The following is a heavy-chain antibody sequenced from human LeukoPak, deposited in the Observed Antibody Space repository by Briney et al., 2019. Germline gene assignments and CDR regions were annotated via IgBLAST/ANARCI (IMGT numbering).Heavy chain of an antibody. CDR3: AKGPVVPVATYFFDY. CDR2: VSGSGDTT. CDR1: GFTFSNYA. D-gene: IGHD2-2*01. V-gene: IGHV3-23*01. Sequence: QPGGSLRLSCAASGFTFSNYAMTWVRQAPGKGLEWVSAVSGSGDTTYYADSVKGRFTISRDNSKNTLYVQMSSLRAEDTAIYCCAKGPVVPVATYFFDYWGQGNLVIVSS. J-gene: IGHJ4*02.